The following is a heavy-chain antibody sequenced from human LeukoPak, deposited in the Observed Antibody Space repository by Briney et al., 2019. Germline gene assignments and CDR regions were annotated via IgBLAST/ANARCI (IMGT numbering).Heavy chain of an antibody. CDR2: INHSGST. J-gene: IGHJ4*02. D-gene: IGHD6-19*01. CDR1: GGSFSGYY. V-gene: IGHV4-34*01. CDR3: ASGSGWYGIDY. Sequence: SETLSLTCAVYGGSFSGYYWSWIRQPPGKGLEWIGEINHSGSTNYNPSLKSRVTISVDTSKNQFSLKLSSVTAADTAVYYCASGSGWYGIDYWGQGTLVTVSS.